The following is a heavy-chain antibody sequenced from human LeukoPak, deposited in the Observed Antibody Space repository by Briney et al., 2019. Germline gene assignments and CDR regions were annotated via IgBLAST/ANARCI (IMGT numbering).Heavy chain of an antibody. CDR3: ARPNHKDHCSSTSCYRYFDY. J-gene: IGHJ4*02. D-gene: IGHD2-2*02. Sequence: SETLSLTCTVVGGAINRRNYYWGWIRQSPGKGLEWIGSTYYSGSVNNNPSLQSRVTISVDTSRNQFSLKLTSVTAADTAVYYCARPNHKDHCSSTSCYRYFDYWGQGTLVTVSS. CDR2: TYYSGSV. CDR1: GGAINRRNYY. V-gene: IGHV4-39*01.